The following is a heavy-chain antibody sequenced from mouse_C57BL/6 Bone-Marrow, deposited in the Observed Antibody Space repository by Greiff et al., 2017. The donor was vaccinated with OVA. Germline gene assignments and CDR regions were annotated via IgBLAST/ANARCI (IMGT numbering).Heavy chain of an antibody. V-gene: IGHV1-66*01. J-gene: IGHJ3*01. CDR3: ARRLLFAY. CDR2: IYPGSGNT. CDR1: GYSFTSYY. Sequence: VQLQESGPELVKPGASVKISCKASGYSFTSYYIHWVKQRPGQGLEWIGWIYPGSGNTKYNEKFKGKATLTADTSSRTAYMQLSSLTSEDSAVYYCARRLLFAYWGQGTLLTVSA.